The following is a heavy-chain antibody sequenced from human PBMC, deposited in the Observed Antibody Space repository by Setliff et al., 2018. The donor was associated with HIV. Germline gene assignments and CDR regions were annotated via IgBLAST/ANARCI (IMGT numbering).Heavy chain of an antibody. J-gene: IGHJ6*03. CDR3: AKDGVGATFYYYYYYMDV. Sequence: PGGSLRLSCAASGFTFSSYAMSWVRQAPGKGLEWVSAISGSGGSTYYADSVKGRFTISRDNSKNTLYLQMNSLRAEDTAVYYCAKDGVGATFYYYYYYMDVWGKGTTVTVSS. CDR1: GFTFSSYA. V-gene: IGHV3-23*01. D-gene: IGHD1-26*01. CDR2: ISGSGGST.